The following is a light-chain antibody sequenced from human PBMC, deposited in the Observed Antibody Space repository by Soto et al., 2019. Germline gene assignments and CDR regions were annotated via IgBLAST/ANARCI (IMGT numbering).Light chain of an antibody. Sequence: QSVLTQPPSASGTPGQRTTISCSGSNSNIGSHTVHWYQHLPGTAPKLLIYDNDQRPSGVPDRFSGSKSGSSASLAISGLQSDDESDYYCASWDDSLNVWLFGGGTQLTVL. J-gene: IGLJ3*02. V-gene: IGLV1-44*01. CDR1: NSNIGSHT. CDR2: DND. CDR3: ASWDDSLNVWL.